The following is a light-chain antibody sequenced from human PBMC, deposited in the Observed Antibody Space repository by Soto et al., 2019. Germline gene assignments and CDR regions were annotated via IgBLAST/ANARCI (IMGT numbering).Light chain of an antibody. Sequence: EIVLTQSPATLSLSPGERATLSCRASQSVSSGYLAWYQQKPGQAPRLLIYGASSRATGIPDRFSGSGSGTDFTLTISRLEPEDFAVYYCQQYGSSPRITFGQGTRLEIK. J-gene: IGKJ5*01. CDR3: QQYGSSPRIT. V-gene: IGKV3-20*01. CDR2: GAS. CDR1: QSVSSGY.